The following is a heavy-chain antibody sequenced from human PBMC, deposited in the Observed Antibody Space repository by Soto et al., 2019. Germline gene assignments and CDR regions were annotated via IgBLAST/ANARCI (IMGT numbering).Heavy chain of an antibody. CDR3: ARGIKYGAYSRWFDP. D-gene: IGHD4-17*01. CDR2: MNPNSGNT. J-gene: IGHJ5*02. Sequence: VSVKLYCNASGYTFSSYDINWVRQATRQGLEYLGWMNPNSGNTAYVQKFQGRVTMTWDTSITTAYMELSSLRSEDTAVYFCARGIKYGAYSRWFDPWGQGTLVTVSS. V-gene: IGHV1-8*01. CDR1: GYTFSSYD.